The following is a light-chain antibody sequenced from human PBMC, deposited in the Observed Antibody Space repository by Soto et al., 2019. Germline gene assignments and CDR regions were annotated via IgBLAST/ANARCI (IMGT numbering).Light chain of an antibody. J-gene: IGKJ1*01. CDR2: DAS. Sequence: NQMTQSPSTLSASVGDRVTIPCRASQSISSWLAWYQQKPGKAPKLLIYDASSLESGVPSRFSGSRSGTEFTLTISSLQPDDIATYYCQQYDTYWTFGQGTKVDIK. CDR1: QSISSW. V-gene: IGKV1-5*01. CDR3: QQYDTYWT.